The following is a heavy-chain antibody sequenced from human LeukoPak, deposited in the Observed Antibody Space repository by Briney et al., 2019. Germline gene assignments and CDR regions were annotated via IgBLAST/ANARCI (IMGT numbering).Heavy chain of an antibody. V-gene: IGHV4-39*01. J-gene: IGHJ4*02. Sequence: SETLSLTCTVSGASISSSSYYWGWIRQPPGKGLEWIGSIYYSGSTYYNPPPKSRVTISMDPSKNQFSLKLRSVTAADTAVYYCTSPYFDYWGQGTLVTVSS. CDR2: IYYSGST. CDR1: GASISSSSYY. CDR3: TSPYFDY.